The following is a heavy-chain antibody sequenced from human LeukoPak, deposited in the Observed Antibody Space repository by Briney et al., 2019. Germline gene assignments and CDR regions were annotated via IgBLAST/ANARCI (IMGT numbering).Heavy chain of an antibody. CDR3: ARDTTAWVY. CDR1: GFTFSGSA. V-gene: IGHV3-48*02. J-gene: IGHJ4*02. Sequence: PGGSLRLSCAASGFTFSGSAMHWVRQAPGKGLEWVSYISSSSSTIKYADSVKGRFTISRDNANNSLYLQMNSLRDEDTAVYYCARDTTAWVYWGQGTLVTVSS. CDR2: ISSSSSTI. D-gene: IGHD4-17*01.